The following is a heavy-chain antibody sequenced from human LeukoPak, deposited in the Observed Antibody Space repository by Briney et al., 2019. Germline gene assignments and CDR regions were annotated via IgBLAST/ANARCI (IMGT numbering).Heavy chain of an antibody. V-gene: IGHV4-61*03. CDR3: ARSQGAYFDY. J-gene: IGHJ4*02. CDR1: GGSVSSGNYY. CDR2: ISYSGST. Sequence: SETLSLTCTVSGGSVSSGNYYWSWIRQPPGKGPECIGYISYSGSTNYNPSLKSRVIISLDTSKNHFSLKLTSVTAADTAVFYCARSQGAYFDYWGQGILVTVSS.